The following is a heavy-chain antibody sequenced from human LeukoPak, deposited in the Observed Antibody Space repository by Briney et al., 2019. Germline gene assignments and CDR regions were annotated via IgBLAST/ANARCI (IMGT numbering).Heavy chain of an antibody. V-gene: IGHV4-39*02. J-gene: IGHJ5*02. CDR1: GGSISSSNYY. CDR3: AREGGQWLTNWFDP. CDR2: IHYSGST. D-gene: IGHD6-19*01. Sequence: PSETLSLPCTVSGGSISSSNYYWGWIRQPPGTGLEWIGSIHYSGSTYYNPSLESRVTISVDTSKNQFSLKLSSVTAADTAVYYCAREGGQWLTNWFDPWGQGTLVTVSS.